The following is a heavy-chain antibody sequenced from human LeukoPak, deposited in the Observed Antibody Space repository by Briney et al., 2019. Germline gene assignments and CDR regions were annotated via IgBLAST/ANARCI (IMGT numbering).Heavy chain of an antibody. CDR3: ARDRRGVRGLVWGYYFDY. Sequence: GRSLRLSCAASGFTFSSYAMHWVRQAPGKGLEWVAVISYDGSNKYYADSVKGRFTISRDNSKNTLYLQMNSLRAEDTAVYYCARDRRGVRGLVWGYYFDYWGQGTLVTVSS. V-gene: IGHV3-30-3*01. CDR1: GFTFSSYA. D-gene: IGHD3-10*01. CDR2: ISYDGSNK. J-gene: IGHJ4*02.